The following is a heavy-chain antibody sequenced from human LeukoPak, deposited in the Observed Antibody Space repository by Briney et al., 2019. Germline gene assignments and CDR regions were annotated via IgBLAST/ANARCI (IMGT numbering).Heavy chain of an antibody. J-gene: IGHJ4*02. D-gene: IGHD3-22*01. CDR1: GYTFTSYD. V-gene: IGHV1-8*01. Sequence: ASVKVSCKASGYTFTSYDINWVRQATGQGLEWMGWMNPNSGNTGYAQRFQGRVTMTRNTSISTAYMELSSLRAEDTAVYYCAKGGDSSGYEADYWGQGTLVTVSS. CDR2: MNPNSGNT. CDR3: AKGGDSSGYEADY.